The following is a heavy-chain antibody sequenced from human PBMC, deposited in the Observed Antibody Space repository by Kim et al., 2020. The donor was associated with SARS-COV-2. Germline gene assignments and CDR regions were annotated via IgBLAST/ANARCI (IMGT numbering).Heavy chain of an antibody. Sequence: GGSLRLSCAASGFTFSSYAMSWVRQAPGKGLEWVSAISGSGGSTYYADSVKGRFTISRDNSKNTLYLQMNSLRAEDTAVYYCAKDYGQWLAPGLLDYWGQGTLVTVSS. V-gene: IGHV3-23*01. D-gene: IGHD6-19*01. CDR1: GFTFSSYA. CDR2: ISGSGGST. J-gene: IGHJ4*02. CDR3: AKDYGQWLAPGLLDY.